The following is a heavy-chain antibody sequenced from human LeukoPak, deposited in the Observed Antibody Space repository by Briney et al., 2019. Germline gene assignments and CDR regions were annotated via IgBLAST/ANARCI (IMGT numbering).Heavy chain of an antibody. Sequence: SETLSLTCAVYGGSFSGYYWSWIRQPPGKGLEWIGEINHSGSTNYNPSLKSRVTISVDTSKNQFSLKLSSVTAADTAVYHCARHRRSIAAPFDYWGQGTLVTVSS. D-gene: IGHD6-6*01. CDR1: GGSFSGYY. J-gene: IGHJ4*02. CDR3: ARHRRSIAAPFDY. CDR2: INHSGST. V-gene: IGHV4-34*01.